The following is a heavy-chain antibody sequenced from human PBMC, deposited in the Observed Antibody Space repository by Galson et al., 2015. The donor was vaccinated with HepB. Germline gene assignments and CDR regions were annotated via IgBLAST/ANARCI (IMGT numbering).Heavy chain of an antibody. J-gene: IGHJ5*02. V-gene: IGHV1-2*02. CDR3: ARERFTMVRGVIIRANEDWFDP. CDR1: GYTFTGYY. Sequence: SVKVSCKASGYTFTGYYMHWVRQAPGQGLEWMGWINPNSGGTNYAQKFQGRVTMTRDTSISTAYMELSRLRSDDTAVYYCARERFTMVRGVIIRANEDWFDPWGQGTLVTVSS. CDR2: INPNSGGT. D-gene: IGHD3-10*01.